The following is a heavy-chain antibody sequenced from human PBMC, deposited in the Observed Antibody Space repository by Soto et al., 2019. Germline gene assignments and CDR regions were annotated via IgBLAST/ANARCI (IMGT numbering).Heavy chain of an antibody. CDR3: ARGWFGPDV. CDR2: IDNAGTDS. Sequence: EVQLVESGGGLVQPGGSLRLSCAASGFTLSGRSMHWVRQAPGKGLVWVSGIDNAGTDSTYADSVKGRFTSSRDNAKNMLYLQMNSLGVEDTAVYYCARGWFGPDVWGKGTTVNVSS. V-gene: IGHV3-74*01. J-gene: IGHJ6*04. CDR1: GFTLSGRS. D-gene: IGHD3-10*01.